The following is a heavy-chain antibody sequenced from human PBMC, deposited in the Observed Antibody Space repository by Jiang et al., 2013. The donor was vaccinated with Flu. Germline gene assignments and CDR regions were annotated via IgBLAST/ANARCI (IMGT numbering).Heavy chain of an antibody. V-gene: IGHV3-23*01. CDR3: AKLVDYYDSSGYFDY. CDR2: ISGGGDGR. D-gene: IGHD3-22*01. J-gene: IGHJ4*02. Sequence: SGGGRGHGLGGPVRLSCAASGFTFSSYAMSWVRQVPGKGLEWVSAISGGGDGRYYADSVKGRFTISRDNSKNTLHLQMNSLRAEDTAVYYCAKLVDYYDSSGYFDYWGQGTLVTVSS. CDR1: GFTFSSYA.